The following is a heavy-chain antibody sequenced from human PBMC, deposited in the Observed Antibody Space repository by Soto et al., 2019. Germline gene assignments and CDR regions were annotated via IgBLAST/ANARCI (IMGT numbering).Heavy chain of an antibody. V-gene: IGHV3-23*04. Sequence: EEQLVESGGGLVQPGGSLRLSCEASDFTLRDYAMTWVRQAPGRGLEWVCSISGSGAITHYAESVKGRFIITRDNSTNTLFLQINSLKVEDTALYYCAKDFLHDGGHDYYCGIDVWGQGTAVTVSS. CDR3: AKDFLHDGGHDYYCGIDV. CDR2: ISGSGAIT. J-gene: IGHJ6*02. CDR1: DFTLRDYA. D-gene: IGHD3-16*01.